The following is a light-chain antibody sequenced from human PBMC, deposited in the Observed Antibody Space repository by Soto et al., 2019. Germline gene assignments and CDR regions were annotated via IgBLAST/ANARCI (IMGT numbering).Light chain of an antibody. V-gene: IGKV1-12*01. CDR1: QSITTW. CDR2: DVS. CDR3: QQADTFPIT. J-gene: IGKJ5*01. Sequence: DIQMTQSPSTVSAYVGDSVTITCRASQSITTWLAWYQQRPGKAPKLLSYDVSSLQSGVPSRFRGSGSGTEFTLTISSLKPEDFETYYCQQADTFPITFGQGTRLEIK.